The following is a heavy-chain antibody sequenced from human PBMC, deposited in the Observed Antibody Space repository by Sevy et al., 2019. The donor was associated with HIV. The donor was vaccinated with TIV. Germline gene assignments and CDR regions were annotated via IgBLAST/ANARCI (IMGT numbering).Heavy chain of an antibody. J-gene: IGHJ4*02. CDR1: GGTFSSYA. V-gene: IGHV1-69*13. Sequence: ASVKVSCKASGGTFSSYAISWVRQAPGQGLEWMGGIIPIFGTANYAQKFQGRVTITADESTSTAYMELSSLRSEDTAAYYCASEGGYDKPGYWGQGTLVTVSS. CDR3: ASEGGYDKPGY. D-gene: IGHD5-12*01. CDR2: IIPIFGTA.